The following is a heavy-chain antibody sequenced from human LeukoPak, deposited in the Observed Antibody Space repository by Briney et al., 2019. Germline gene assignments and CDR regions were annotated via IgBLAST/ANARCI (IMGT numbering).Heavy chain of an antibody. CDR2: IIPILGIA. CDR3: ARTYTAVVFGGNYYFDY. Sequence: SVKVSCKASGGTFSSYAISWVRQAPGQGLEWMGRIIPILGIANYAQKFQGRVTITADKSTSTAYMELSSLRSEDTAVYYCARTYTAVVFGGNYYFDYWGQGTLVTVSS. D-gene: IGHD5-18*01. J-gene: IGHJ4*02. CDR1: GGTFSSYA. V-gene: IGHV1-69*04.